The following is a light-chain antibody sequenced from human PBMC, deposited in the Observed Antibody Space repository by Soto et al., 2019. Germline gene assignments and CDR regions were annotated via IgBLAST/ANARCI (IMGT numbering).Light chain of an antibody. Sequence: EIVLTQSPGTLSWSTGERATLSCRASQSLSSSYLTWYQQKPGQAPRLLIYGASSRATGIPDRFSGSGSGTDFTLTISRLEPEDFAVYFCQQFGSSWTFGQGTRVEIK. CDR3: QQFGSSWT. J-gene: IGKJ1*01. V-gene: IGKV3-20*01. CDR2: GAS. CDR1: QSLSSSY.